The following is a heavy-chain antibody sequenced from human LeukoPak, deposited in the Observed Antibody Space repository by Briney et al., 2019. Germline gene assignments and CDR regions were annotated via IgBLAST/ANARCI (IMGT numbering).Heavy chain of an antibody. Sequence: SETLSLTCAVYGGSFSGYYWSWIRQPPGKGLEWIGEINHSGSTNYNPSLKSRVTISVDTSKNQFSLKLSSVTAADTAVYYCVAAGGSYRLYYYYYYMDVWGKGTTVTISS. D-gene: IGHD1-26*01. V-gene: IGHV4-34*01. J-gene: IGHJ6*03. CDR1: GGSFSGYY. CDR2: INHSGST. CDR3: VAAGGSYRLYYYYYYMDV.